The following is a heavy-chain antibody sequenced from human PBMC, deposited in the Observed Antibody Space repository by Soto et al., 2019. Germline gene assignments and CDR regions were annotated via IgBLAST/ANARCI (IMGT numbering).Heavy chain of an antibody. CDR1: GGSFGGYY. CDR3: ARDDYYYGMDV. V-gene: IGHV4-34*01. CDR2: IYYSGST. J-gene: IGHJ6*02. Sequence: QVQVQQWGAGLLKPSETLSLYCAVSGGSFGGYYWTWIRQPPGKGLEWIGYIYYSGSTYYNPSLKSRVTISVDTSKNQFSLKLSSVTAADTAVYYCARDDYYYGMDVWGQGTTVTVSS.